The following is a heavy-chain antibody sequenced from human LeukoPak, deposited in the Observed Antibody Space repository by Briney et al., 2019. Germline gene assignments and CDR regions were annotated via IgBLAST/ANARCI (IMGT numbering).Heavy chain of an antibody. Sequence: GASVKVSCKASGYRFSDYSVHWVRQAPGQGLEWMGWINPNNGGTNYAQKFYGRVTMTRDTSITTAYMELNRLTSDDTAAYYCARELGFCSSTSCPLYHYWGQGTLVTVSS. J-gene: IGHJ4*02. CDR3: ARELGFCSSTSCPLYHY. V-gene: IGHV1-2*02. CDR1: GYRFSDYS. CDR2: INPNNGGT. D-gene: IGHD2-2*01.